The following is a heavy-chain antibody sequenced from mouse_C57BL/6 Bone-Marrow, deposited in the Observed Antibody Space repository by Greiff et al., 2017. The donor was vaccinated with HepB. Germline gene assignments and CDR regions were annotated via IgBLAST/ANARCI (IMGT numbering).Heavy chain of an antibody. D-gene: IGHD2-4*01. CDR1: GYTFTDYY. J-gene: IGHJ3*01. CDR2: IGPGSGST. V-gene: IGHV1-77*01. CDR3: TYDYDPWFAY. Sequence: VVEPGASVKISCKASGYTFTDYYINWVKQRPGQGLEWIGKIGPGSGSTYYNEKFKGKATLTADKSSSTAYMQLSSLTSEDSAVYFCTYDYDPWFAYWGQGTLVTVSA.